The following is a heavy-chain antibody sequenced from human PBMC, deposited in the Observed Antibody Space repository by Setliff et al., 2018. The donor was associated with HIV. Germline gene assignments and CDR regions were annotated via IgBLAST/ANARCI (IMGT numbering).Heavy chain of an antibody. V-gene: IGHV4-61*09. CDR2: IFTSGST. CDR1: GDSISSGSYY. Sequence: SETLSLTCAVSGDSISSGSYYWSWIRQPAGEGLEWIGHIFTSGSTNYNPSLRSRVSISLDTSKNQFSLKLSSVTAADTAMYYCARGRGSYWGQGTLVTVSS. CDR3: ARGRGSY. J-gene: IGHJ4*02. D-gene: IGHD1-26*01.